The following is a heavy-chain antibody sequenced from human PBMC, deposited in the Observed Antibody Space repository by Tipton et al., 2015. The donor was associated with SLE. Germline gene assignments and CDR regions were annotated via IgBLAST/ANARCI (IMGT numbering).Heavy chain of an antibody. Sequence: SLRLSCAASGFIFSDYSMNWVRQAPGKGLEWVSSISDGGDYILYADAVKGRLTISRDNAKNSLYLQMNSLRVEDIAVYFCAGDDYASGITWGQGTLVTVSS. J-gene: IGHJ5*02. CDR2: ISDGGDYI. D-gene: IGHD3-10*01. CDR3: AGDDYASGIT. CDR1: GFIFSDYS. V-gene: IGHV3-21*03.